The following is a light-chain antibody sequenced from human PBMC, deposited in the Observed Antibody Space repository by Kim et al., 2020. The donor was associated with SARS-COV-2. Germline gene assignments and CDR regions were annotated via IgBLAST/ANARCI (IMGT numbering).Light chain of an antibody. V-gene: IGLV2-14*01. CDR1: RSDVGGFDY. Sequence: GKSITISCTGTRSDVGGFDYVSWYQQFPHKAPKLIIDEVDKRPSGVHYRFSGSKSGNTASLTISGLQAEDEADYYCCSYRSDSTYLFGTGTKVTVL. CDR2: EVD. CDR3: CSYRSDSTYL. J-gene: IGLJ1*01.